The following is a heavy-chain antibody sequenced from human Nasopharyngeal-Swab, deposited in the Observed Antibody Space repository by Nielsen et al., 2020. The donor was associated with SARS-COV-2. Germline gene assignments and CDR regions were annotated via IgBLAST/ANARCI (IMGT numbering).Heavy chain of an antibody. D-gene: IGHD2-2*01. CDR2: ISYDGSNK. CDR1: GFTFSPHG. Sequence: GESLKISCAASGFTFSPHGMHWVRQAPGKGPEWVAVISYDGSNKYYADSVKGRFTISRDNSKNTLYLQMNSLRAEDTAVYYCAKNGGADIAVVPAAIVSSFDIWGQGTIVTVSS. V-gene: IGHV3-30*18. CDR3: AKNGGADIAVVPAAIVSSFDI. J-gene: IGHJ3*02.